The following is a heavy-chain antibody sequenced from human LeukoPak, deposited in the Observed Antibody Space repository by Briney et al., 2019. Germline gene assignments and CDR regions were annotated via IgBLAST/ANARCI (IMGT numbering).Heavy chain of an antibody. CDR1: GGSFSGYY. D-gene: IGHD4-17*01. Sequence: PSETLSLTCAVYGGSFSGYYWSWIRQPPGKGLEWIGEINHSGSTNYNPSLKSRVTISVDTSKNQFSLKLSSVTAADTAVYYCARGGKAYGDYGYWGQGTLVTVSS. J-gene: IGHJ4*02. CDR2: INHSGST. CDR3: ARGGKAYGDYGY. V-gene: IGHV4-34*09.